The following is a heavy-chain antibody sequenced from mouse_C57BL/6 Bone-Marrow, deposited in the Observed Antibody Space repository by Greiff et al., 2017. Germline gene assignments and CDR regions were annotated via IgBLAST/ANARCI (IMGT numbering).Heavy chain of an antibody. CDR3: ARPPYYDSSSGYFDY. V-gene: IGHV1-64*01. CDR1: GYTFTSYW. Sequence: VQLQQPGAELVKPGASVKLSCKASGYTFTSYWMHWVKQRPGQGLEWIGMIHPNSGSTNYNEKFKSKATLTVDKSSSTAYMQLSSLTSEDSAVYDCARPPYYDSSSGYFDYWGQGTTLTVSS. J-gene: IGHJ2*01. D-gene: IGHD1-1*01. CDR2: IHPNSGST.